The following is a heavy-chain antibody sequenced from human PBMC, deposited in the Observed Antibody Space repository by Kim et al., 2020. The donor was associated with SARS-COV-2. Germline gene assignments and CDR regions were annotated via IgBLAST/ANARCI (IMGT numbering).Heavy chain of an antibody. CDR2: IYYSGST. J-gene: IGHJ6*01. CDR1: GGSISSYY. D-gene: IGHD2-2*01. CDR3: ARGPYCSSTSCYYYYYVM. V-gene: IGHV4-59*13. Sequence: SETLSLTCTVSGGSISSYYWSWIRQPPGKGLEWIGYIYYSGSTNYNPSLKSRVTISVDTSKNQFSLKLSSVTAADTAGYYCARGPYCSSTSCYYYYYVM.